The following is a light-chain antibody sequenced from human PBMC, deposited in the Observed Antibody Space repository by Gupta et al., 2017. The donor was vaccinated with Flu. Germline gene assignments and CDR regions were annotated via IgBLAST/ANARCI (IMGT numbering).Light chain of an antibody. CDR3: LIPCTWPAYS. Sequence: EIELTQSPATLSLSPGERATLSCRASQSISTYLAWYQKKPGQAPRLLIYDASNRATGIPARFSGSESGTNFTLTRSSLDLEDLAIYSCLIPCTWPAYS. CDR1: QSISTY. CDR2: DAS. J-gene: IGKJ2*03. V-gene: IGKV3-11*01.